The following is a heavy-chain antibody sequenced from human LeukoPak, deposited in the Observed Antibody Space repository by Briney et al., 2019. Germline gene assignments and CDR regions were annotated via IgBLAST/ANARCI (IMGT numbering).Heavy chain of an antibody. CDR1: GFTFSSYW. D-gene: IGHD3-10*01. CDR3: ARSDYGSGSSYIQYYFDY. Sequence: PGGSLRLSCAASGFTFSSYWMSWVRQAPGKGLEWVANIKQDGSEKYYVDSVKGRFTISRDNAKNSLYLQMNSLRAEDTAVYYCARSDYGSGSSYIQYYFDYWGQGTLVTVSS. J-gene: IGHJ4*02. V-gene: IGHV3-7*01. CDR2: IKQDGSEK.